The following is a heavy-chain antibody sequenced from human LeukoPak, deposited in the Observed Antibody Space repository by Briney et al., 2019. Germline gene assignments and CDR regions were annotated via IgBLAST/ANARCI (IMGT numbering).Heavy chain of an antibody. CDR1: GYTLTELS. V-gene: IGHV1-24*01. D-gene: IGHD6-19*01. CDR3: ATVAGMRSLRYYFHY. Sequence: GASVKVSCKVSGYTLTELSMHWVRQAPGKGLEWMGGFDPEDGETISAQKFQGRVTMTEDTSTDTAYMELSSLRSEDTAVYYCATVAGMRSLRYYFHYWGQGTLVTVSS. J-gene: IGHJ4*02. CDR2: FDPEDGET.